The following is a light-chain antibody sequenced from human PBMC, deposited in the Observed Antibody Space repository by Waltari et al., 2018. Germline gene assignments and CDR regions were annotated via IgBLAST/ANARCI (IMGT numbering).Light chain of an antibody. CDR2: VNI. J-gene: IGLJ2*01. CDR3: AAWDDSLNGHLI. Sequence: QSVLTPPPSASATPGQSVTISCSGSSSNSGVNPAYCHQHRPGTPPKLLIYVNINRPSGVPDRFSGSKSGTSASLAIGGLQSEDEADYYCAAWDDSLNGHLIFGGGTKLTVL. V-gene: IGLV1-44*01. CDR1: SSNSGVNP.